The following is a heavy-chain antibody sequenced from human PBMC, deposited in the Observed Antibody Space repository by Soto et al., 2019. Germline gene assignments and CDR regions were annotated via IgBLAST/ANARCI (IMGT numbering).Heavy chain of an antibody. D-gene: IGHD3-3*01. Sequence: EVQLVESGGGLVQPGRSLRLSCAASGFTFDDYAMQWVRQAPGKGLEWVSGISWNSGSIGYADSVKGRFTISRDNAKNSLYLQMNSLRAEDTALYYCAKDQSLYYDFWSGYYDYWGQGTLVTVSS. CDR1: GFTFDDYA. CDR2: ISWNSGSI. CDR3: AKDQSLYYDFWSGYYDY. V-gene: IGHV3-9*01. J-gene: IGHJ4*02.